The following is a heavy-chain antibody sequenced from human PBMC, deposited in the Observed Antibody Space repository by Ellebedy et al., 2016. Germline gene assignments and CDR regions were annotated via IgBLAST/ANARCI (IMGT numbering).Heavy chain of an antibody. CDR1: GFTVSNTY. CDR3: VTPGGYVGAFSQ. D-gene: IGHD3-3*02. V-gene: IGHV3-53*01. CDR2: IYIGGST. J-gene: IGHJ4*02. Sequence: GGSLRLSCAASGFTVSNTYMGWVRQAPGKGLDWVSVIYIGGSTYYTDSVKGRFVISRDSWKNTLFLQMNGLRADDTAVYFCVTPGGYVGAFSQWGQGTQVIVSS.